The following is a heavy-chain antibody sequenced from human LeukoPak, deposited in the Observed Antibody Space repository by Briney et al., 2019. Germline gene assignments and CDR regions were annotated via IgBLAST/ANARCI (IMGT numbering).Heavy chain of an antibody. CDR2: MHTSGIT. Sequence: SETLSLTCNVSGVSISTNYWSWIRQPPGKGLEWIGRMHTSGITNNNPSLQSRVTMSLDTSKNQFSLNLISVTAAVTAVYYCAREDYSSRGLDYWGQGTLVTFSS. V-gene: IGHV4-4*07. CDR3: AREDYSSRGLDY. D-gene: IGHD6-13*01. J-gene: IGHJ4*02. CDR1: GVSISTNY.